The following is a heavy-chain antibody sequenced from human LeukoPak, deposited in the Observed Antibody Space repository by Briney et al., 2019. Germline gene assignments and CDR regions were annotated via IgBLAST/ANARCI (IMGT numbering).Heavy chain of an antibody. Sequence: ASVKVSCKASGYTFTSYDINWVRQATGQGLEWMGIINPSGGSTSYAQKFQGRVTMTRDTSTSTVYMELSSLRSEDTAVYYCAREGGYSSSWYVGNWFDPWGQGTLVTVSS. J-gene: IGHJ5*02. D-gene: IGHD6-13*01. V-gene: IGHV1-46*01. CDR1: GYTFTSYD. CDR2: INPSGGST. CDR3: AREGGYSSSWYVGNWFDP.